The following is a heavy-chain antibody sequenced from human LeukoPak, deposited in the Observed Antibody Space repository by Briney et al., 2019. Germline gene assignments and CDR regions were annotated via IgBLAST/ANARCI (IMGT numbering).Heavy chain of an antibody. CDR2: IKQDGREK. CDR1: GFIFSSYW. Sequence: PGRSLRLSCVASGFIFSSYWMSCVRQAPGKGLEWVANIKQDGREKYYVDSVKGRFTISRDNAKNSLYLQMSSLRAEDTAVYYCARDPYRYGEYGMDVWGQGTTVTVSS. J-gene: IGHJ6*02. D-gene: IGHD5-18*01. CDR3: ARDPYRYGEYGMDV. V-gene: IGHV3-7*04.